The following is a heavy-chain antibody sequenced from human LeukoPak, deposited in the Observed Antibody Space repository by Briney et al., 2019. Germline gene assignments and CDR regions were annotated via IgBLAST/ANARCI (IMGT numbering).Heavy chain of an antibody. D-gene: IGHD2-15*01. J-gene: IGHJ3*02. CDR3: ARGFQVAATPTLESDAFDI. CDR2: ISAYNGNT. V-gene: IGHV1-18*01. CDR1: GYTFTSYG. Sequence: GASVKVSCKASGYTFTSYGISWVRQAPGQGLEWMGWISAYNGNTNYAQKLQGRVTMTTDTSTSTAYMELRSLRSDDTAVYYCARGFQVAATPTLESDAFDIWGQGTMVSVSS.